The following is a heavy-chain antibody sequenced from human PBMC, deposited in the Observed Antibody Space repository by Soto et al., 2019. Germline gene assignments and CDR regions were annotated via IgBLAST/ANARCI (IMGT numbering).Heavy chain of an antibody. CDR2: INPSSGGT. J-gene: IGHJ6*02. CDR3: ARDFRTYIHGVDV. V-gene: IGHV1-2*02. D-gene: IGHD1-1*01. Sequence: QAQLVQSGTEVKKPGASVKVSCKASGYPFTGPYIYWVRQAPGQGLEWMGWINPSSGGTEFAEKFQGRVTVTRDTSIRTVFLELNSLTSDDTGVYFCARDFRTYIHGVDVWGQGTAVTVSS. CDR1: GYPFTGPY.